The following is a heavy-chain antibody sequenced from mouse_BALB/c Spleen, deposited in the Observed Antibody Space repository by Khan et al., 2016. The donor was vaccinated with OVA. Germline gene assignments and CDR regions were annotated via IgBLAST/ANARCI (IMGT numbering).Heavy chain of an antibody. Sequence: EVQLQQSGTVLARPGASVKMSCKASGYSFTSYWMHWVKQRPGQGLEWIGAIYPGNSDTRYNQKFKGKAKLTAVPSASTAYMELSSLTNEDSAVYYCTRSYDSYYFDYWGQGTTLTVSS. CDR3: TRSYDSYYFDY. CDR1: GYSFTSYW. CDR2: IYPGNSDT. J-gene: IGHJ2*01. D-gene: IGHD2-4*01. V-gene: IGHV1-5*01.